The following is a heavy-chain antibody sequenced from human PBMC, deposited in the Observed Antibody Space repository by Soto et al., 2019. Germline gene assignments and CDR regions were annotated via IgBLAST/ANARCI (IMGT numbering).Heavy chain of an antibody. CDR1: GFTVSSNY. V-gene: IGHV3-53*01. D-gene: IGHD6-13*01. Sequence: GGSLRLSCAASGFTVSSNYMSWVRQAPGKGLEWVSVIYSGGSTYYADSVKGRFTISRDNSKNTLYLQMNSLRAEDTAVYYCARESQAAAARKAFDYWGQGTLVTVSS. J-gene: IGHJ4*02. CDR3: ARESQAAAARKAFDY. CDR2: IYSGGST.